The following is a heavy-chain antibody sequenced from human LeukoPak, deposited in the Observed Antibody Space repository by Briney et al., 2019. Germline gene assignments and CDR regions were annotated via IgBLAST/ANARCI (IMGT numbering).Heavy chain of an antibody. J-gene: IGHJ6*03. CDR1: GFTFSSYW. Sequence: PGGSLRLSCAASGFTFSSYWMHWVRQAPGKGLVWVSRINSDGSSTRYADSVKGRFTISRDNAKNTLYLQMNSLRAEDTAVYSCARDRLLEDRDYHNYYYMDVWGKGTTVTVSS. CDR2: INSDGSST. V-gene: IGHV3-74*01. CDR3: ARDRLLEDRDYHNYYYMDV. D-gene: IGHD1-1*01.